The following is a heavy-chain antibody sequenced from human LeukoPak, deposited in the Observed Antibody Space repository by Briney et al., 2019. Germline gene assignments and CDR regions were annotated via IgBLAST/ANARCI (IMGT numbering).Heavy chain of an antibody. Sequence: GGSLRLSCAASGLSFSSFAVSWVRQGPARGLEWVSSIRGNGETFYADSVKGRFTLSRDNAENSLYLQMNSLRAEDTAVYYCARDPNGDYIGAFDMWGPGTMVTVSS. CDR3: ARDPNGDYIGAFDM. J-gene: IGHJ3*02. D-gene: IGHD4-17*01. CDR2: IRGNGET. CDR1: GLSFSSFA. V-gene: IGHV3-23*01.